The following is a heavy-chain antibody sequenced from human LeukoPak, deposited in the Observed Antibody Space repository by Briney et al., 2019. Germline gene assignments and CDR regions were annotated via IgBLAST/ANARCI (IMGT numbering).Heavy chain of an antibody. CDR3: ARVHEGSGSYGPYYYYYGMGV. D-gene: IGHD3-10*01. J-gene: IGHJ6*02. CDR2: IDYSGST. CDR1: GGPIKSYY. V-gene: IGHV4-59*01. Sequence: SETLSLTCTVSGGPIKSYYWTWIRQPPGKGLEWIGYIDYSGSTNYNPSLKSRVTISVDTSKNQFSLNLTSVTAADTAVYYCARVHEGSGSYGPYYYYYGMGVWGQGTTVTVSS.